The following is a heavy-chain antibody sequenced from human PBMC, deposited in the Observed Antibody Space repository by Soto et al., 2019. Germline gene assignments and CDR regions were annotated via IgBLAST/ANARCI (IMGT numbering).Heavy chain of an antibody. D-gene: IGHD4-17*01. V-gene: IGHV3-33*01. CDR1: GFTFSSYG. J-gene: IGHJ6*02. CDR2: IWYDGSNK. Sequence: QVQLVESGGGVVQPGRSLRLSCAASGFTFSSYGMHWVRQAPGEGLEWVAVIWYDGSNKYYADSVKGRFTISRDNSKNTLYLQMNSLRAEDTAVYYCARGQVTTVRYYYYYYGMDVWGQGTTVTVSS. CDR3: ARGQVTTVRYYYYYYGMDV.